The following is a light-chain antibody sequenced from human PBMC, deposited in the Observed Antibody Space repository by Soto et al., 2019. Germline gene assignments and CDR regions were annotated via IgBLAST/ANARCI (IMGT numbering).Light chain of an antibody. CDR1: SSNIGSNY. CDR2: SNN. Sequence: QSVLTQPPSASGTPGQRVTISCSGSSSNIGSNYVYWYQQLPGTAPKLLIYSNNQRPSGVPDRFSGSKSGTSASLAISGLQSEDEADYYCATWDDGLSAYVFGTGTKLTVL. J-gene: IGLJ1*01. V-gene: IGLV1-47*02. CDR3: ATWDDGLSAYV.